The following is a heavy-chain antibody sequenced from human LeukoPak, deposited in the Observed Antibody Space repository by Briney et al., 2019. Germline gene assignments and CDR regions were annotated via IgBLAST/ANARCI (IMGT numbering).Heavy chain of an antibody. V-gene: IGHV3-30*02. CDR3: AKDRLGLAGY. Sequence: GGSLRLSCAASGFTFSSYSMNWVRQAPGKGLEWVAFIRYDGSNKYYADSVKGRFTISRDNSKNTLYLQMNSLRAEDTAVYYCAKDRLGLAGYWGQGTLVTVSS. CDR1: GFTFSSYS. D-gene: IGHD6-13*01. J-gene: IGHJ4*02. CDR2: IRYDGSNK.